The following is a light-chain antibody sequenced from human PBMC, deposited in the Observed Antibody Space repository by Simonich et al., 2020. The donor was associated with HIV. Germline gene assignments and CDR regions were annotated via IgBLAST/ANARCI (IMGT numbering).Light chain of an antibody. J-gene: IGLJ3*02. CDR3: SSYTSSSTWV. CDR1: SSDVGDYKY. V-gene: IGLV2-14*01. Sequence: QSALTQPPSASGSPGQSVTISCTGTSSDVGDYKYVSWYQQHPGKAPKLMIYEGSKRPSGVSNRFSGSKSGNTASLTISGLQAEDESDYYCSSYTSSSTWVFGGGTKLTVL. CDR2: EGS.